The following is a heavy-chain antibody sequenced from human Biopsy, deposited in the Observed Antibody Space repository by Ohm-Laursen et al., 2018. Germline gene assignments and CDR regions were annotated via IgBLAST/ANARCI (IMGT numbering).Heavy chain of an antibody. CDR1: GGTFSSIG. Sequence: SSVNVSCKASGGTFSSIGISWVRQAPGQGLEWMGEINSMFGTTNYAQTFQGRVTITADESTSTAYMEVSSLRSEDTAVYYCAKRGVERGRPLAYWGQGTLVTVSS. CDR2: INSMFGTT. CDR3: AKRGVERGRPLAY. D-gene: IGHD1-1*01. J-gene: IGHJ4*02. V-gene: IGHV1-69*01.